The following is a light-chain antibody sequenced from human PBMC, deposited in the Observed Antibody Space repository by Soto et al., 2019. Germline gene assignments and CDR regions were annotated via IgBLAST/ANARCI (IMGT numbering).Light chain of an antibody. CDR1: SSNIGSNY. J-gene: IGLJ1*01. Sequence: QPVLTQPPSASGTPGQRVTISCSGSSSNIGSNYVYWYQQLPGTAPKLLIYRNNQRPSGVPDRFSGSKSGTSASLAISGLRSEDEADYYCAAWDDSLSGCYVFGTGTKLTAL. V-gene: IGLV1-47*01. CDR2: RNN. CDR3: AAWDDSLSGCYV.